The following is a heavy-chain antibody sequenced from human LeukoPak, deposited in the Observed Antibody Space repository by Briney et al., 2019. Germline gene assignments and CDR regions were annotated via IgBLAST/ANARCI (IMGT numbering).Heavy chain of an antibody. J-gene: IGHJ4*02. CDR3: ARSKGYYYGSGSYYF. D-gene: IGHD3-10*01. V-gene: IGHV4-61*02. CDR2: IYTSGST. Sequence: SETLSLTCTVSRGSISSGSYYWSWIRQPAGKGLEYIGRIYTSGSTNYNPSLMSRVTISVDTSKNQFSLKLSSVTAADTAVYYCARSKGYYYGSGSYYFWGQGTLVTVSS. CDR1: RGSISSGSYY.